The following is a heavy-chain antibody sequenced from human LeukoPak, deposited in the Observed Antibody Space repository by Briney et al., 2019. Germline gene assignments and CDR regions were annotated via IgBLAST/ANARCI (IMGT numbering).Heavy chain of an antibody. J-gene: IGHJ4*02. Sequence: PGGSLRLSCAASGFTFSSYSMNWARQAPGKGLEWVSYVSSSSSTIYYADSVKGRFTISRDNAKNSLYLQMNSLRAEDTAVYYCASGSYYLFDYWGQGTLVTVSS. D-gene: IGHD1-26*01. CDR3: ASGSYYLFDY. V-gene: IGHV3-48*01. CDR2: VSSSSSTI. CDR1: GFTFSSYS.